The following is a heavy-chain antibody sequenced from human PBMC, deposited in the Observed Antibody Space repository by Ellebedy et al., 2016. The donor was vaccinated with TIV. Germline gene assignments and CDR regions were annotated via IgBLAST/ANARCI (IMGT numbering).Heavy chain of an antibody. D-gene: IGHD3-22*01. Sequence: GESLKISCVASGLTFSTYAMSWVRQAPGKGLEWVSTISHTGSRTYYADSVEGRFTISRDTSKKTLYLQMNSLRAEDTAIYYCAKGRGGGSDSSAPRYYFDYWGLGTLVTVSS. CDR1: GLTFSTYA. V-gene: IGHV3-23*01. CDR2: ISHTGSRT. CDR3: AKGRGGGSDSSAPRYYFDY. J-gene: IGHJ4*02.